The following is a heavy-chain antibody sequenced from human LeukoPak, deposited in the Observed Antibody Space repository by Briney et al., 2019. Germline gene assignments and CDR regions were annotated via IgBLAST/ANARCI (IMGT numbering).Heavy chain of an antibody. CDR3: ARDGGSHGVYPPR. Sequence: PGGTLRLSCVASGITIGSYSMNWVRQAPGKGLEWVWYISSGSSLLYYADSANGQFSIPRDNAKNPLFLRIDSLRDDHTAVYYSARDGGSHGVYPPRWGQGTVVTV. V-gene: IGHV3-48*02. CDR1: GITIGSYS. CDR2: ISSGSSLL. D-gene: IGHD4-17*01. J-gene: IGHJ4*02.